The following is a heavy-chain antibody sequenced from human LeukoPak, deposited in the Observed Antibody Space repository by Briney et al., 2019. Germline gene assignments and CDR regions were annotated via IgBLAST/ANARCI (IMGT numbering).Heavy chain of an antibody. D-gene: IGHD6-13*01. CDR1: GFTFNNYA. CDR3: AKGMRVAAAGNDY. CDR2: ISGTGGST. V-gene: IGHV3-23*01. Sequence: GGSLRLSCAASGFTFNNYAMSWVRQAPGKGLEWVSAISGTGGSTYYADSVKGRFTISRDNSKNTLYLQMNSLRAEDTAVYYCAKGMRVAAAGNDYWGQGTLVTVSS. J-gene: IGHJ4*02.